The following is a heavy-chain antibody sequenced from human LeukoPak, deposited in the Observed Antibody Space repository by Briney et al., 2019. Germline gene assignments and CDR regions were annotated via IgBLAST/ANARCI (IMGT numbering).Heavy chain of an antibody. CDR3: ARDNLFVDHNWFDP. CDR2: ISGSGGST. J-gene: IGHJ5*02. V-gene: IGHV3-23*01. D-gene: IGHD3/OR15-3a*01. Sequence: GGSLRLSCAASGFTFSSYAMSWVRQAPGKGLEWVSAISGSGGSTYYADSVKGRFTISRDNSKNTLYLQMNSLRAEDTAVYYCARDNLFVDHNWFDPWGQGTLVTVSS. CDR1: GFTFSSYA.